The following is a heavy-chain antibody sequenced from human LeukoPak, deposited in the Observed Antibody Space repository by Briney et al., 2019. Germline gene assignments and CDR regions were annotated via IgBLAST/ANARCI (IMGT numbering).Heavy chain of an antibody. Sequence: SETLFLTCAVYGGSFSIYYWSWIRQPPGKGREWIGYIYYSGSTNYNPSLKSRVTISVDTSKNQFSLKLSSVTSTDTAVYYCARYYYDSSGYYYGYFDYWGQGTLVTVSS. CDR3: ARYYYDSSGYYYGYFDY. J-gene: IGHJ4*02. CDR1: GGSFSIYY. V-gene: IGHV4-59*01. CDR2: IYYSGST. D-gene: IGHD3-22*01.